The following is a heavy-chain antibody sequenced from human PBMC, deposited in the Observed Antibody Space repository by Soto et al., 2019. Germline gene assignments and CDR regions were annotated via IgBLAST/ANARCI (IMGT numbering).Heavy chain of an antibody. CDR3: AKDQYNWFDP. J-gene: IGHJ5*02. V-gene: IGHV3-9*01. CDR2: ISWNSGSI. CDR1: GFTFDDYA. Sequence: GGSLRLSCAASGFTFDDYAMHWVRQAPGKGLEWVSGISWNSGSIGYADSVKGRFTISRDNAKNSLYLQMNSLRAEDTALYYCAKDQYNWFDPWGQGTLVTVSS.